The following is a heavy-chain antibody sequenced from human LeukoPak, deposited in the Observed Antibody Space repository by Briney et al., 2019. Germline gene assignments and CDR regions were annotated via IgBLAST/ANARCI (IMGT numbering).Heavy chain of an antibody. D-gene: IGHD1-1*01. CDR1: GYTFTSYG. V-gene: IGHV1-18*01. J-gene: IGHJ4*02. CDR2: ISVYNGNT. CDR3: ARLEFAGTHYFDY. Sequence: GASVKVSCKASGYTFTSYGISWVRQAPGQGLEWMGWISVYNGNTNYAQKLQGRVTMTTDTSTSTAYIDLRSLGSDDTAVYYCARLEFAGTHYFDYWGQGTLVTVSS.